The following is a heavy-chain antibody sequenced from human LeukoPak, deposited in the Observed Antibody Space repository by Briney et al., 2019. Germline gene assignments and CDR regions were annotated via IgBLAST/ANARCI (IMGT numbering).Heavy chain of an antibody. CDR1: GYTFTGYY. D-gene: IGHD3-3*01. CDR3: GRHLFGVVTYYYYAMDV. V-gene: IGHV1-2*02. Sequence: ASVKVSCKASGYTFTGYYMHWVRQAPGQGLEWMGWINPNSGGTNYAQKFQGRVTMTRDTSISTAYMELSRLRSDDTAVYYCGRHLFGVVTYYYYAMDVWGQGTTVTVSS. J-gene: IGHJ6*02. CDR2: INPNSGGT.